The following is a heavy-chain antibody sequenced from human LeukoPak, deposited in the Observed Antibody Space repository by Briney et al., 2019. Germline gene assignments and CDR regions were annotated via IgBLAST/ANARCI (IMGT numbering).Heavy chain of an antibody. V-gene: IGHV3-30-3*02. Sequence: GGSLRLSCTASGFTFSTYAMHWVRQAPGKGLEWVAVISYDGSNKYYADSVKGRFTISRDNSKNTLYLQMNSLRAEDTAVYYCAKWRIYDILTGYDYWGQGTLVTVSS. D-gene: IGHD3-9*01. CDR2: ISYDGSNK. CDR1: GFTFSTYA. J-gene: IGHJ4*02. CDR3: AKWRIYDILTGYDY.